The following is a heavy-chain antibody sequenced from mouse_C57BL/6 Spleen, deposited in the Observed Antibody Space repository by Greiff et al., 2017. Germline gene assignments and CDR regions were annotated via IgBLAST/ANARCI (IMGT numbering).Heavy chain of an antibody. CDR1: GYSITSGYY. V-gene: IGHV3-6*01. CDR2: ISYDGSN. CDR3: ARGYYGSSYDY. Sequence: EVQLQESGPGLVKPSQSLSLTCSVTGYSITSGYYWNWIRQFPGNKLEWMGYISYDGSNNYNPSLKNRISITRDTSKNQFFLKLNSVTTEDTATDYCARGYYGSSYDYWGQGTSVTVSS. J-gene: IGHJ4*01. D-gene: IGHD1-1*01.